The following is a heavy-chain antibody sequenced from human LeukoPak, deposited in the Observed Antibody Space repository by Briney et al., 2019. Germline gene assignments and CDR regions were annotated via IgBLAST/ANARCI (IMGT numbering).Heavy chain of an antibody. D-gene: IGHD6-13*01. J-gene: IGHJ5*02. CDR3: ARDLPYSSPNWFDP. V-gene: IGHV4-34*01. CDR1: GGSFSGYY. Sequence: SETLSLTCAVYGGSFSGYYWSWIRQPPGKGLEWIGEINHSGSTNYNPSLKSRVTISVDTSKNQFSLKLSSVTAADTAVYYCARDLPYSSPNWFDPWGQGTLVTVSS. CDR2: INHSGST.